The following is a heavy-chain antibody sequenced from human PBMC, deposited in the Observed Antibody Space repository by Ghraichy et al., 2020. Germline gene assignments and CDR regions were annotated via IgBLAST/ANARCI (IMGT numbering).Heavy chain of an antibody. Sequence: VSRINSDGSSTIYADSVKGRFTISRDNAKNTLYLQMNSLRAEDTDVYYCARWYIAARRNAFDIWGQGKRV. CDR3: ARWYIAARRNAFDI. J-gene: IGHJ3*02. D-gene: IGHD6-6*01. CDR2: INSDGSST. V-gene: IGHV3-74*01.